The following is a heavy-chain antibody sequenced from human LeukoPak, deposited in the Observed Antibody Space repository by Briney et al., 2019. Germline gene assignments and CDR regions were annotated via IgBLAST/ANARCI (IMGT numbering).Heavy chain of an antibody. J-gene: IGHJ3*02. V-gene: IGHV1-2*02. CDR1: GYTFSGFY. Sequence: ASVKVSCKASGYTFSGFYIYWVRQAPGQGLEWMGWINPNSGGTNYAQKFQGRVTMTRDTSISTAYMELSRLRSDDTAVYYCARLSWLRHAFDIWGQGTMVTVSS. CDR2: INPNSGGT. D-gene: IGHD5-12*01. CDR3: ARLSWLRHAFDI.